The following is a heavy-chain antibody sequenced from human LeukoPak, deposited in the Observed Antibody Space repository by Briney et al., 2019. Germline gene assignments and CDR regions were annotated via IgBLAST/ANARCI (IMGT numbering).Heavy chain of an antibody. J-gene: IGHJ1*01. D-gene: IGHD1-14*01. CDR1: GFNFHEYE. Sequence: GGSLRLSCAASGFNFHEYEMNWVRQAPEKGLEWLAYITASGTTIHYADSVRGRFSSSRDNDKSSLYLQMDSLRVDDTGVYYCARTTLSGSPRDWGQGTLLIVSS. CDR3: ARTTLSGSPRD. V-gene: IGHV3-48*03. CDR2: ITASGTTI.